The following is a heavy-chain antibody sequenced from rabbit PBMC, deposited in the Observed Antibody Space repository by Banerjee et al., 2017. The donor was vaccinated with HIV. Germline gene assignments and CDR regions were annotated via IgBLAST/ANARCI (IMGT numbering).Heavy chain of an antibody. CDR1: GFTLSNYY. D-gene: IGHD4-1*01. V-gene: IGHV1S40*01. J-gene: IGHJ4*01. Sequence: QSLEESGGDLVKPGASLTLTCTASGFTLSNYYMCWVSQAPGKGLEWIACIDASSGRTYYASWAKGRFTISKASSTTVTLQMTSLIAADTATYFCARDLAGVIGWNFDLWGPGTLVTVS. CDR2: IDASSGRT. CDR3: ARDLAGVIGWNFDL.